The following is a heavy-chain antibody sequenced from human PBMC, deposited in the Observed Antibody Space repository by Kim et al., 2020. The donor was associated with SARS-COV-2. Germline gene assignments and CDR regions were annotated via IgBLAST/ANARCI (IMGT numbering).Heavy chain of an antibody. J-gene: IGHJ4*02. Sequence: GGSLRLSCAASRFTFSSFAMSWVRQAPGKGLEWVSAISAGGGSTYYADSVKGRFTVSRDNSKNTLYLQMNSLRAEDTAVYYCARAVGYCSGGNCYVNDYWGQGTLVTVSS. CDR3: ARAVGYCSGGNCYVNDY. CDR2: ISAGGGST. CDR1: RFTFSSFA. D-gene: IGHD2-15*01. V-gene: IGHV3-23*01.